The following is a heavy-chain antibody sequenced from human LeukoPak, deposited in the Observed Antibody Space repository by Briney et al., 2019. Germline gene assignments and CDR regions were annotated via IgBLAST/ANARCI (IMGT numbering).Heavy chain of an antibody. CDR1: GYTFTDYY. CDR2: ISANIGGT. Sequence: ASVKVSCKASGYTFTDYYIHWLRQAPGQGLEWMGWISANIGGTNYAQKFRGRVTMTKDTSISIAYMELSGLTSHDTAVYYCARDGSFDYWGQGTLVTVSS. CDR3: ARDGSFDY. D-gene: IGHD5-12*01. V-gene: IGHV1-2*02. J-gene: IGHJ4*02.